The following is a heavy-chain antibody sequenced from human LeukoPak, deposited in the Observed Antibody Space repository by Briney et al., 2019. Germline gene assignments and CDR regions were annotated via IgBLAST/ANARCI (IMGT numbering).Heavy chain of an antibody. V-gene: IGHV1-69*01. D-gene: IGHD1-26*01. CDR3: ARDIGIVGADMDDAFDI. CDR1: GGTFSSYV. CDR2: IIPIFGTA. J-gene: IGHJ3*02. Sequence: GSSVKVSCKASGGTFSSYVISWVRQAPGQGLEWMGGIIPIFGTANYAQKFQGRVTISADESTSTAYMELSSLRSEDTAVYYCARDIGIVGADMDDAFDIWGQGTMVTVSS.